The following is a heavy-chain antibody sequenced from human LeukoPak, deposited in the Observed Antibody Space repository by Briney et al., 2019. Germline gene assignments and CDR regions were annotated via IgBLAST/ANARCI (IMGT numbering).Heavy chain of an antibody. CDR2: MNPNSGNT. CDR1: GYTFTSYD. V-gene: IGHV1-8*03. D-gene: IGHD1-26*01. Sequence: ASVKVSCKASGYTFTSYDINWVRQATGQGLEWMGWMNPNSGNTGYAQKFQGRVTITRNTSISTAYMELSSLRSEDTAVYYCARGGAMFSGDAFDIWGQGTMVTVSS. J-gene: IGHJ3*02. CDR3: ARGGAMFSGDAFDI.